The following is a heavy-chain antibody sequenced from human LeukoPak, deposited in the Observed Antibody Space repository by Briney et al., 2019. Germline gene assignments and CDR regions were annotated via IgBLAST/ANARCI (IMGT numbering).Heavy chain of an antibody. Sequence: GGSLTPSCAISGFIFNTNGMNWVRQSPGKGLEWLATIAGGDESTYYADSVKGRFAISRGNSKNTVFLHMNSLRVEDTAVYYCARGVYWSLDYWGQGTPVTVSS. V-gene: IGHV3-23*01. CDR2: IAGGDEST. J-gene: IGHJ4*02. CDR1: GFIFNTNG. CDR3: ARGVYWSLDY. D-gene: IGHD1-1*01.